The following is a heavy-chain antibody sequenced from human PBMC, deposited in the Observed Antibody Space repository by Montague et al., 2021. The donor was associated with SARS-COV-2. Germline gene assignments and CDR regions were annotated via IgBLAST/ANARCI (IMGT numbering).Heavy chain of an antibody. CDR2: MYYSGST. V-gene: IGHV4-39*07. J-gene: IGHJ6*02. CDR1: GGSISSSNYY. Sequence: SETLSLTCTVSGGSISSSNYYWGWFRQPPGKGLEWIGNMYYSGSTYYNPSLKSRVTISIDTSKNQFSLKLSSVTAADTAVYHCARDDIVLQGVTKGMDVWGQGTTVTVSS. CDR3: ARDDIVLQGVTKGMDV. D-gene: IGHD3-10*01.